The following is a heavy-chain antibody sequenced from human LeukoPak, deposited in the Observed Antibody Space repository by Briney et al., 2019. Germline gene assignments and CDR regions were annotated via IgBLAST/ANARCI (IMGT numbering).Heavy chain of an antibody. CDR1: GYTFTSNY. V-gene: IGHV1-46*01. D-gene: IGHD1-26*01. Sequence: ASVKVSCKAFGYTFTSNYMHWVRQAPGQGPEWMGVISPSGGSTTYAQKFQGRVTMTTDTSTSTAYMELRSLRSDDTAVYYCARAAYSGSYFDYWGQGTLVTVAS. J-gene: IGHJ4*02. CDR2: ISPSGGST. CDR3: ARAAYSGSYFDY.